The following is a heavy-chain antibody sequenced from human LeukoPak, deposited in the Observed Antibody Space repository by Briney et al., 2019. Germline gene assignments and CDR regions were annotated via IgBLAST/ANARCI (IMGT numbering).Heavy chain of an antibody. V-gene: IGHV3-7*03. CDR3: ARYSGSYEVNYYYYYGMDV. CDR1: GFTFSSYA. J-gene: IGHJ6*02. D-gene: IGHD1-26*01. Sequence: GGSLRLSCAASGFTFSSYAMSWVRQAPGKGLEWVANIKQDGSEKYYVDSVKGRFTISRDNAKNALYLQMNSLRAEDTAVYYCARYSGSYEVNYYYYYGMDVWGQGTTVTVSS. CDR2: IKQDGSEK.